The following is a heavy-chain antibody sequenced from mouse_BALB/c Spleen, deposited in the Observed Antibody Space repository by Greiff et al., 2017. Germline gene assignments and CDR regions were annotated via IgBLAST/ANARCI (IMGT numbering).Heavy chain of an antibody. J-gene: IGHJ4*01. V-gene: IGHV2-6-7*01. D-gene: IGHD2-4*01. CDR2: IWGDGST. Sequence: VQGVESGPGLVAPSQSLSITCTVSGFSLTGYGVNWVRQPPGKGLEWLGMIWGDGSTDYNSALKSRLSISKDNSKSQVFLKMNSLQTDDTARYYCARVGDYDGPGAMDYWGQGTSVTVSS. CDR1: GFSLTGYG. CDR3: ARVGDYDGPGAMDY.